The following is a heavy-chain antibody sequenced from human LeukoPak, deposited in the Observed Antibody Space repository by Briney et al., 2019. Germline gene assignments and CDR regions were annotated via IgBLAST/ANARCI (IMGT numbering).Heavy chain of an antibody. V-gene: IGHV3-53*01. J-gene: IGHJ4*02. CDR1: GFTFSSYW. CDR2: IFSGGNT. D-gene: IGHD3-3*01. CDR3: VREWSY. Sequence: QAGGSLRLSCAASGFTFSSYWMSWVRQAPGKALEWVSLIFSGGNTYYADSVKGRFTISRDNSKNTVYLDMNSLRAEDTAVYFCVREWSYWGQGTLVTVSS.